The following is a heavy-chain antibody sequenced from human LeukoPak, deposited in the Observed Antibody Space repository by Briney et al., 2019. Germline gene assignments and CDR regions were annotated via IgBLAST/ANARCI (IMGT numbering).Heavy chain of an antibody. V-gene: IGHV1-69*13. Sequence: ASVKVSCKASGGTFSSYAISWVRQAPGQGLEWMGGIIPIFGTANYAQKFQGRVTITADESTSTAYMELSSLRSEDTAVYYCARSRGGQTDYGSGSYYKSYAFDIWGQGTMVTVSS. J-gene: IGHJ3*02. CDR3: ARSRGGQTDYGSGSYYKSYAFDI. CDR2: IIPIFGTA. CDR1: GGTFSSYA. D-gene: IGHD3-10*01.